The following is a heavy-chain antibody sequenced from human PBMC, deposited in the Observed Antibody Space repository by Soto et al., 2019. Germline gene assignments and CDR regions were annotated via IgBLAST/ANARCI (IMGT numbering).Heavy chain of an antibody. Sequence: SETLSLTCTVSGGSISSGDYYWSWIRQPPGKGLEWIGYIYYSGSTYYNPSLKSRVTISVDTSKNQFSLKLSSATAADTAVYYCARGRGSYFFDYWGQGTLVTVSS. CDR2: IYYSGST. CDR1: GGSISSGDYY. D-gene: IGHD1-26*01. J-gene: IGHJ4*02. CDR3: ARGRGSYFFDY. V-gene: IGHV4-30-4*01.